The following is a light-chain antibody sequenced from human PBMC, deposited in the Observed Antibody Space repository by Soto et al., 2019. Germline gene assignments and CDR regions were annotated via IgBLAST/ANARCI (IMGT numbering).Light chain of an antibody. CDR3: QQSYSTPWT. Sequence: DIQIGHPPSSLSASLGYRVTITCRASQSISSYLNWYQQKPGKAPKLLIYAASSLQSGVPSRFSGSGSGTDFTLTISSLQPEDFATYYCQQSYSTPWTFGQGTKVDIK. CDR1: QSISSY. J-gene: IGKJ1*01. V-gene: IGKV1-39*01. CDR2: AAS.